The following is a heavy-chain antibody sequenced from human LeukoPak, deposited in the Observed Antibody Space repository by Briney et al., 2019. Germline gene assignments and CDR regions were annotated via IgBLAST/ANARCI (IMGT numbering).Heavy chain of an antibody. Sequence: GGSLRLSCAASGFDLGHYEVNWVRQAPGKGLEWVANIKQDGSEKYYVDSVKGRFTISRDNAKNSLYLQMNSLRAEDTAVYYCARDPSGYYSPGNFDYWGQGTLVTVSS. CDR3: ARDPSGYYSPGNFDY. V-gene: IGHV3-7*01. CDR2: IKQDGSEK. D-gene: IGHD3-22*01. J-gene: IGHJ4*02. CDR1: GFDLGHYE.